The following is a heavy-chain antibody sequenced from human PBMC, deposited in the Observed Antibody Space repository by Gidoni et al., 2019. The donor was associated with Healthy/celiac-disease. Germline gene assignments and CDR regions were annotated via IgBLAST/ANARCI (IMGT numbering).Heavy chain of an antibody. J-gene: IGHJ4*02. D-gene: IGHD3-22*01. CDR1: GGSFSGYY. CDR2: INHSGST. CDR3: ARRRVNYYDSSGYYYVGISYFDY. Sequence: QVQLQQWGAGLLKPSETLSLTCAVYGGSFSGYYWSWIRQPPGKGLEWIGEINHSGSTNYNPSLKSRVTISVDTSKNQFSLKLSSVTAADTAVYYCARRRVNYYDSSGYYYVGISYFDYWGQGTLVTVSS. V-gene: IGHV4-34*01.